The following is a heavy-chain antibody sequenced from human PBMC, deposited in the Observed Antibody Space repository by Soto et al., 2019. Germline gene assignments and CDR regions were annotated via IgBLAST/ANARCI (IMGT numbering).Heavy chain of an antibody. CDR2: INPSGGST. J-gene: IGHJ6*02. D-gene: IGHD2-8*01. CDR1: GYTFTSYY. Sequence: ASVKVSCKASGYTFTSYYMHWVRQAPGQGLEWMGIINPSGGSTSSAQKFQGRVTMTTDTSTSTASMELSRLRSEDTAIYYCARGDSTDCSNGVCSFFYNHDMDVCGQGTTVTVS. V-gene: IGHV1-46*01. CDR3: ARGDSTDCSNGVCSFFYNHDMDV.